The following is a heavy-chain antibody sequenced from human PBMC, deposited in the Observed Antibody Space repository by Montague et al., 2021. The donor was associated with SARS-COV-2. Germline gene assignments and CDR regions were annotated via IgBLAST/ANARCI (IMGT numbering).Heavy chain of an antibody. CDR3: AGQSASSPFDH. V-gene: IGHV4-39*01. Sequence: ETLSLTCSVSGGSISTSNYYWGWIRQPPGKGLEWIGSVYYSGSTYHNPPLKSRVTVSVDTSKNQFSLKISSVTAADTAVYFCAGQSASSPFDHWGQGTLVTVSS. D-gene: IGHD6-13*01. CDR2: VYYSGST. CDR1: GGSISTSNYY. J-gene: IGHJ4*02.